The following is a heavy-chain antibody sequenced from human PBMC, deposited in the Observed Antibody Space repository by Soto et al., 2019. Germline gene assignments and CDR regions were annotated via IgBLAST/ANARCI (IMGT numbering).Heavy chain of an antibody. Sequence: QVQLQQSGPGLVKPSETLSLTCAVSGGSISNNNWWSWVRQPPGKGLEWIGEIYHSGRTNYNPSLKSRVAISADKSTNLFSLNLNSVTAADTAIYYCARGGSGYDWFDSWGQGTLVTVSS. CDR1: GGSISNNNW. D-gene: IGHD5-12*01. J-gene: IGHJ5*01. CDR3: ARGGSGYDWFDS. V-gene: IGHV4-4*02. CDR2: IYHSGRT.